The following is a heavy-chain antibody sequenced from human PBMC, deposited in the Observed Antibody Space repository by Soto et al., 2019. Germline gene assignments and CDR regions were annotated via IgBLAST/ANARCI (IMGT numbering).Heavy chain of an antibody. CDR3: SRRMTGNWFDP. V-gene: IGHV3-33*01. J-gene: IGHJ5*02. Sequence: GGSLTLSCAASGFTFSTYGMHWVRQAPGKGLEWVALVRYNGGDKYYAASVEGRFTISRDNSKNTLYLQMNSLRAEDTAVYYCSRRMTGNWFDPWGQATLVTVSS. D-gene: IGHD1-20*01. CDR1: GFTFSTYG. CDR2: VRYNGGDK.